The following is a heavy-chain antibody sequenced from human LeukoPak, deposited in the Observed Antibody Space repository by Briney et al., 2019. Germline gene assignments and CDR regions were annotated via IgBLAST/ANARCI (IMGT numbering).Heavy chain of an antibody. Sequence: GGSLRLSCAASGFTFRNHWMSWVRQAPGKGLEWVANIKEDGREKYYVDSVKGRFTISRDNAKNSLNLQMNSLRAEDTAVYYCARGATVTTIYYYYYMDAWGKGTTVTVSS. CDR3: ARGATVTTIYYYYYMDA. J-gene: IGHJ6*03. V-gene: IGHV3-7*01. D-gene: IGHD5-12*01. CDR2: IKEDGREK. CDR1: GFTFRNHW.